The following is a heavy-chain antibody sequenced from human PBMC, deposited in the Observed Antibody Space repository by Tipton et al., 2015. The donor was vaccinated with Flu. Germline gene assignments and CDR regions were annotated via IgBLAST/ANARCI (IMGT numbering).Heavy chain of an antibody. V-gene: IGHV4-59*01. CDR3: ARLPLALSYFDY. CDR2: ISYSGST. J-gene: IGHJ4*02. Sequence: TLSLTCTVSGGSISSYYWSWIRQSPGKGLEWIGYISYSGSTIYNPSFKSRVTISIDTSKNQLSVKLSSVTPADTAVYYCARLPLALSYFDYWGQGTLVTVSS. CDR1: GGSISSYY.